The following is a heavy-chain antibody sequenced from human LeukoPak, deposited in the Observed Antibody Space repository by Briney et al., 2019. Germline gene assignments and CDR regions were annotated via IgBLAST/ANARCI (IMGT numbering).Heavy chain of an antibody. CDR2: IYYSGST. CDR1: GGSISSSSYY. D-gene: IGHD2-15*01. CDR3: ARQVAERHYYYYYYMDV. Sequence: SETLSLTCTVSGGSISSSSYYWGWIRQPPGTGLEWIESIYYSGSTYYNPSLKSRVTISVDTSKTQFSLKLSSVTAADTAVYYCARQVAERHYYYYYYMDVWGKGTTVTISS. J-gene: IGHJ6*03. V-gene: IGHV4-39*01.